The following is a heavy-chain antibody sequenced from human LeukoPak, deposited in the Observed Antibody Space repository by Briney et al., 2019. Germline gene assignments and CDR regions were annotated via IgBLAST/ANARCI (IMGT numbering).Heavy chain of an antibody. D-gene: IGHD1-1*01. CDR2: IHPEGNEK. Sequence: QSGGSLRLSCAVSGFTFSNFWTSWVRQAPGRGLEWVANIHPEGNEKYHVEFVKGRFTISRDNTKNLLFLQMNGLRVDDTAVYYCARGDDFSGDHWGQGTLVTVSS. J-gene: IGHJ4*02. CDR3: ARGDDFSGDH. CDR1: GFTFSNFW. V-gene: IGHV3-7*04.